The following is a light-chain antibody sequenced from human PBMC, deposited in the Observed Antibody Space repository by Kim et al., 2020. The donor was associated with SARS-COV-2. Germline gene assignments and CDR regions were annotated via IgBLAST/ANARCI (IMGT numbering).Light chain of an antibody. J-gene: IGLJ3*02. V-gene: IGLV4-69*01. Sequence: ASVKLTCTLSSGHSDYVIAWHQQQPQKGPRFLMNLTADGSHIKGDGVPDRFSGSSSGAERCLTISSLQSEDDADYYCQSWRAGTWVFGGGTKLTVL. CDR3: QSWRAGTWV. CDR1: SGHSDYV. CDR2: LTADGSH.